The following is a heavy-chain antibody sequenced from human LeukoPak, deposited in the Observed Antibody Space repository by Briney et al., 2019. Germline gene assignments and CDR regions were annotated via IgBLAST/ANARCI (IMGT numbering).Heavy chain of an antibody. CDR1: GFTFDDYD. V-gene: IGHV3-20*04. CDR3: AKDDAWLRYQY. CDR2: ISWNGRNT. J-gene: IGHJ4*02. Sequence: AGSLRLSCAASGFTFDDYDLNWVRQAPGKGLEWVSGISWNGRNTAYAESLKGRFTISRDNSKNTLDLQMNSLRAEDTAVYYCAKDDAWLRYQYWGQGTLVTVSS. D-gene: IGHD3-9*01.